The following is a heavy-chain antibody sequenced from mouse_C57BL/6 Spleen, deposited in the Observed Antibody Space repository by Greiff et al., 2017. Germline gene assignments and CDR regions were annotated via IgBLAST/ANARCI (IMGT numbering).Heavy chain of an antibody. CDR2: IDPSDSYT. Sequence: QVQLQQPGAELVKPGASVKLSCKASGYTFTSYWMQWVKQRPGQGLEWIGEIDPSDSYTNYNQKFKGKATLTVDTSSSTAYMQLSSLTSEDSAVYYCARYRCIPWYFDVWGTGTTVTVSS. J-gene: IGHJ1*03. CDR3: ARYRCIPWYFDV. CDR1: GYTFTSYW. V-gene: IGHV1-50*01.